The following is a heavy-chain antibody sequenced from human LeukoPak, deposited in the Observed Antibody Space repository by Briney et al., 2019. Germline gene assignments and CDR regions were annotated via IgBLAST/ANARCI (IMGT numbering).Heavy chain of an antibody. V-gene: IGHV4-39*07. CDR3: ARDSGSYY. CDR1: GGSISSSSYY. J-gene: IGHJ4*02. D-gene: IGHD1-26*01. CDR2: IYYSGST. Sequence: SETLSLTCTVSGGSISSSSYYWGWIRQPPGKGLEWIGSIYYSGSTYYNPSLKSRVTISVDTSKNQFSLKLSSVTAADTAVYYCARDSGSYYYGQGTLVTVSS.